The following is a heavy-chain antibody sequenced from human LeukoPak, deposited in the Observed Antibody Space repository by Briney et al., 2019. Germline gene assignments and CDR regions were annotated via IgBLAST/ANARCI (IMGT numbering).Heavy chain of an antibody. D-gene: IGHD6-13*01. CDR1: GGSFSGYY. CDR3: ASGGRGSWAFDY. J-gene: IGHJ4*02. Sequence: SETLSLTCAVYGGSFSGYYSSSIRQPPGKGLEWIGEINHSGSTNYNPSLKSRVTISVYTSKNQFSLKLSSATAADTAVYYCASGGRGSWAFDYWGQGTLVTVSS. V-gene: IGHV4-34*01. CDR2: INHSGST.